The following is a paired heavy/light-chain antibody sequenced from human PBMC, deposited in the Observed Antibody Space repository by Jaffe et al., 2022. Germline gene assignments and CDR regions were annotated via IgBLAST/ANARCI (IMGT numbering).Heavy chain of an antibody. CDR3: ARDNYYDSSGNDAFDI. D-gene: IGHD3-22*01. Sequence: QVQLVQSGAEVKKPGSSVKVSCKASGGTFSSYAISWVRQAPGQGLEWMGGIIPIFGTANYAQKFQGRVTITTDESTSTAYMELSSLRSEDTAVYYCARDNYYDSSGNDAFDIWGQGTMVTVSS. CDR1: GGTFSSYA. CDR2: IIPIFGTA. J-gene: IGHJ3*02. V-gene: IGHV1-69*05.
Light chain of an antibody. CDR2: GAS. CDR3: QQYNNWPS. Sequence: EIVMTQSPATLSVSPGERATLSCRASQSVSSNLAWYQQKPGQAPRLLIYGASTRATGIPARFSGSGSGTEFTLTISSLQSEDFAVYYCQQYNNWPSFGQGTKVEIK. V-gene: IGKV3-15*01. J-gene: IGKJ1*01. CDR1: QSVSSN.